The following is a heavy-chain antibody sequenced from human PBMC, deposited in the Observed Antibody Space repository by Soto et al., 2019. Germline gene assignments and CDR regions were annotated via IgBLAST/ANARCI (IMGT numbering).Heavy chain of an antibody. V-gene: IGHV3-7*01. J-gene: IGHJ4*02. CDR1: GVTFSRYW. Sequence: EVQLVESGGDLVQPGGSLRLSCEASGVTFSRYWMSWVRQAPGKGLEWVAAIKPDGGETDYVDSVKGRFVISRDNAKNSLYLQMSSLRAEDTAVYYCAREYYWGQGALVTVSS. CDR3: AREYY. CDR2: IKPDGGET.